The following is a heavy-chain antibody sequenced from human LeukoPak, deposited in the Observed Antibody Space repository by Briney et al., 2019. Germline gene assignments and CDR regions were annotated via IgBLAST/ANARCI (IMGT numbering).Heavy chain of an antibody. J-gene: IGHJ3*02. V-gene: IGHV3-33*06. Sequence: GGSLRLSCAASGFTFSSYGMHWVRQAPGKGLEWVAVIWYDGSNKYYADSVKGRFTISRDNSKNTLYPQMNSLRAEDTAVYYCAKDLPDSGRYAFDIWGQGTMVTVSS. D-gene: IGHD1-26*01. CDR3: AKDLPDSGRYAFDI. CDR2: IWYDGSNK. CDR1: GFTFSSYG.